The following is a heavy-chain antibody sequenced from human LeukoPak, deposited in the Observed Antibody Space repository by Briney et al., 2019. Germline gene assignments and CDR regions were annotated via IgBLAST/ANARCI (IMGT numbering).Heavy chain of an antibody. CDR3: AKVGRGYSYGVDY. CDR1: GFTFINYW. V-gene: IGHV3-7*03. Sequence: PGGSLRLSCAASGFTFINYWMNWVRQAPGKGLEWVANIDQGGSEKNYVDSVKGRFTISRDNSKNTLYLQMNSLRAEDTAVYYCAKVGRGYSYGVDYWGQGTLVTVSS. D-gene: IGHD5-18*01. CDR2: IDQGGSEK. J-gene: IGHJ4*02.